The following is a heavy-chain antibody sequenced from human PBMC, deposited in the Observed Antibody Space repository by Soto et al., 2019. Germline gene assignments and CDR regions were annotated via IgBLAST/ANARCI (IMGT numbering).Heavy chain of an antibody. CDR3: ARSGAYCTSITCLFDSF. V-gene: IGHV1-18*01. D-gene: IGHD2-8*01. J-gene: IGHJ4*02. CDR2: VSAYNGDT. Sequence: QAQLVQSGAEVKKPGASVKVSCRASGYTFSSYGYAWVRQAPGQGLEWMGWVSAYNGDTNHAQKLQARLTPTSDTSTTTAYMELRNLGSDDPAVYYCARSGAYCTSITCLFDSFWGLGTLVTVSS. CDR1: GYTFSSYG.